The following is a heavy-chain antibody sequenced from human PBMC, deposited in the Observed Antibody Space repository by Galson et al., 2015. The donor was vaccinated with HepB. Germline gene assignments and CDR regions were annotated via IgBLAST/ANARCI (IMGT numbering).Heavy chain of an antibody. J-gene: IGHJ6*02. CDR3: ARDRGLAAAGKNPYYYGMDV. CDR2: IYYSGST. CDR1: GGSISSSSYY. V-gene: IGHV4-39*07. D-gene: IGHD6-13*01. Sequence: SETLSLTCTVSGGSISSSSYYWGWIRQPPGKGLEWIGSIYYSGSTYYNPSLKSRVTISVDTSKNQFSLKLSSVTAADTAVYYCARDRGLAAAGKNPYYYGMDVWGQGTTVTVSS.